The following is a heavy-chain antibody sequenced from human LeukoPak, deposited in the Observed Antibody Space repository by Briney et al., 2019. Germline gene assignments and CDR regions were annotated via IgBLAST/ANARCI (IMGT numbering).Heavy chain of an antibody. J-gene: IGHJ5*02. Sequence: GASVKVSCKASGYTFTSYDINWVRQATGQGLEWMGWMNPNSGNTGYAQKFQGRVTMTRDTSITTAYMELSRLRSDDTAVYHCARDARHRYCGSTSCYRGWFYPWGQGTLVTVSS. CDR1: GYTFTSYD. D-gene: IGHD2-2*01. CDR2: MNPNSGNT. CDR3: ARDARHRYCGSTSCYRGWFYP. V-gene: IGHV1-8*01.